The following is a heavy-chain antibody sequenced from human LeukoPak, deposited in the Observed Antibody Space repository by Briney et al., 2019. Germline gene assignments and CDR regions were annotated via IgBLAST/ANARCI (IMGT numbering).Heavy chain of an antibody. CDR2: MNPNSGNT. Sequence: ASVKVSCKASGYTFTSYDINWVRQATGQGLEWMGWMNPNSGNTGYAQKFQGRVTMTRNTSISTAYMELSSPRSEDTAVYYCARFPNYDFWSGYYSVDYWGQGTLVTVSS. CDR3: ARFPNYDFWSGYYSVDY. D-gene: IGHD3-3*01. CDR1: GYTFTSYD. V-gene: IGHV1-8*01. J-gene: IGHJ4*02.